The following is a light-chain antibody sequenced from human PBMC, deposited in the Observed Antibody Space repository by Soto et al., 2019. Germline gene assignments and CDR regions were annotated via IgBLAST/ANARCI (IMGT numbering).Light chain of an antibody. CDR2: DVS. Sequence: QSALTQPASVSGSPGQSITISCTGTSSDVGGYNSVSWYQQHPGKAPKLMIYDVSHRLSGVSDRFSDSKSGNTVALTNSGLQAEDDTVYYCSSYTSSSLLEFRGRTKLTVL. V-gene: IGLV2-14*01. CDR3: SSYTSSSLLE. J-gene: IGLJ2*01. CDR1: SSDVGGYNS.